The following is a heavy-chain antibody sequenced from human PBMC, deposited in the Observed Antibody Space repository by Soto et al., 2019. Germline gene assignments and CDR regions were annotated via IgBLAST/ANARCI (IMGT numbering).Heavy chain of an antibody. CDR1: GFTFSSYW. D-gene: IGHD2-2*03. CDR3: ARDLDIVVVPAASWYFDL. V-gene: IGHV3-7*01. Sequence: EVHLVESGGGLVQPGGSLRLSCAASGFTFSSYWMSWVRQAPGKGLEWVANIKQDGSEKYYVDSVKGRFTISRDNAKNSLYLQMNSLRAEDTAVYYCARDLDIVVVPAASWYFDLWGRGTLVTVSS. J-gene: IGHJ2*01. CDR2: IKQDGSEK.